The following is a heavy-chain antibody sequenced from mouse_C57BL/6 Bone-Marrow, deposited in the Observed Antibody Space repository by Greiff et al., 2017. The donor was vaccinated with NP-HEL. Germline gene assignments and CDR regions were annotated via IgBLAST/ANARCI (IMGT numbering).Heavy chain of an antibody. CDR2: INYDGSST. D-gene: IGHD2-4*01. Sequence: EVHLVESEGGLVQPGSSMKLSCTASGFTFSDYYMAWVRQVPEKGLEWVANINYDGSSTYYLDSLKSRFIISRDNAKNILYLQMRRLKSEDTATYYCAREGGLRRRTYAMDYWGQVTSVTVSS. V-gene: IGHV5-16*01. CDR3: AREGGLRRRTYAMDY. J-gene: IGHJ4*01. CDR1: GFTFSDYY.